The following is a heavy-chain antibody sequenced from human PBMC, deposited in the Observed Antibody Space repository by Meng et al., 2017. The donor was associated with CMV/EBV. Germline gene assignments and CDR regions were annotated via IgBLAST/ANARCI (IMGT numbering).Heavy chain of an antibody. CDR3: AKDQVDSSGWLTTFDY. D-gene: IGHD6-19*01. Sequence: GESLKISCAASGFTFSSYSMNWVRQAPGKGLEWVSSISSSSSYIYYADSVKGRFTISRDNAKNSLYLQMNSLRAEDTAVYYCAKDQVDSSGWLTTFDYWGQGTLVTVSS. V-gene: IGHV3-21*01. J-gene: IGHJ4*02. CDR1: GFTFSSYS. CDR2: ISSSSSYI.